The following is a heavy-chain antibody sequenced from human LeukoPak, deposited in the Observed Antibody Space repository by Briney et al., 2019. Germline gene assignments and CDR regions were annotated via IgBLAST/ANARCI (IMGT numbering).Heavy chain of an antibody. CDR1: GGSISSSSYY. Sequence: SETLSLTCTVSGGSISSSSYYWSWIRQPPGKGLEWIGEINHSGSTNYNPSLKSRVTISVDTSKNQFSLKLSSVTAADTAVYYCARGGWGNWFDPWGQGTLVTVSS. CDR3: ARGGWGNWFDP. V-gene: IGHV4-39*07. J-gene: IGHJ5*02. D-gene: IGHD7-27*01. CDR2: INHSGST.